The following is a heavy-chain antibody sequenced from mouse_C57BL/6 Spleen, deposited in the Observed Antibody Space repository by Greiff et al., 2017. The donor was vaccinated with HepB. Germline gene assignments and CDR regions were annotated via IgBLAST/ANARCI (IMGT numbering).Heavy chain of an antibody. Sequence: EVQLQESGPGLVKPSQSLSLTCSVTGYSITSGYYWNWIRQFPGNKLEWMGYISYDGSNNYNPSLKNRISITRDTSKNQFFLKLNSVTTEDTATYYCARENSSYDYFDYWGQGTTLTVSS. CDR3: ARENSSYDYFDY. CDR2: ISYDGSN. V-gene: IGHV3-6*01. J-gene: IGHJ2*01. D-gene: IGHD1-1*01. CDR1: GYSITSGYY.